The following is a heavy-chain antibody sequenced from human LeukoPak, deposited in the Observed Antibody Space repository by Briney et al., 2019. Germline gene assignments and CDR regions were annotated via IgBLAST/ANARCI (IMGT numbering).Heavy chain of an antibody. D-gene: IGHD3-16*01. V-gene: IGHV4-59*01. J-gene: IGHJ6*03. CDR3: ARETSQKGAHYMDV. CDR2: IYYSGST. Sequence: SETLSLACTVSGGSISSYYWSWIRQPPGKGLEWIGYIYYSGSTNYNPSLKSRVTISVDTSKNQFSLKLSSVTAADTAVYYCARETSQKGAHYMDVWGKGTTVTISS. CDR1: GGSISSYY.